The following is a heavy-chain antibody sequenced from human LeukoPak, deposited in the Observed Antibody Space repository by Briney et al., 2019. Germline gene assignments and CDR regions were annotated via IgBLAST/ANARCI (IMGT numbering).Heavy chain of an antibody. Sequence: SETLSLTCTVSGGSISSGSYHWSWIRQHPGKGLEWIGYIYRSGSTYYNPSLRRRVTMSVDTSKNQFSLKLSSVTAADTAMYYCARGPAATLHFQHWGQGTLVTVSS. V-gene: IGHV4-31*03. CDR2: IYRSGST. CDR1: GGSISSGSYH. CDR3: ARGPAATLHFQH. J-gene: IGHJ1*01. D-gene: IGHD2-2*01.